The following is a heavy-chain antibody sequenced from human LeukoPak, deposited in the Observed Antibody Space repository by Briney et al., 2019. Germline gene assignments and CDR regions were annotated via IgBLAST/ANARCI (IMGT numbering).Heavy chain of an antibody. J-gene: IGHJ4*02. CDR2: INPDSGGT. V-gene: IGHV1-2*02. D-gene: IGHD2-21*01. Sequence: ASVKVSCKASGYTFSDFYMYWVRQAPGQGLEWLGWINPDSGGTNYAQKFQDRVTLTRDTSINTVYMELRRLVSDDTAVYFCARVYCSSSNCPPGAYWGQGTQVTVPS. CDR1: GYTFSDFY. CDR3: ARVYCSSSNCPPGAY.